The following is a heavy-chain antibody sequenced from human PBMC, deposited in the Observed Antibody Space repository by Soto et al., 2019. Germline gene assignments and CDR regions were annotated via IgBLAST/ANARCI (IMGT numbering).Heavy chain of an antibody. J-gene: IGHJ3*02. D-gene: IGHD3-10*01. CDR1: GFSLSTSGMC. CDR2: IDWDDDK. Sequence: VSGPTLVNPTQTLTLTCTFSGFSLSTSGMCVSWIRQPPGKALEWLALIDWDDDKYYSTSLKTRLTISKDTSKNQVVLTMTNMEPGNTATYYCARMGRRWRENDVFDIGGQGKMAPVPS. V-gene: IGHV2-70*01. CDR3: ARMGRRWRENDVFDI.